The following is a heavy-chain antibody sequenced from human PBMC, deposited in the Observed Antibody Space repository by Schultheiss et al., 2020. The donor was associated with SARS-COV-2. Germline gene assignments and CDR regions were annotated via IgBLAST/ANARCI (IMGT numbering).Heavy chain of an antibody. V-gene: IGHV4-4*02. J-gene: IGHJ5*02. CDR3: AREVRDGSGSICFDP. CDR1: GGSISSSNW. CDR2: IYHSGST. Sequence: SETLSPTCAVSGGSISSSNWWSWVRQPPGKGLEWIGEIYHSGSTYYNPSLKSRVTISVDTSKNQFSLKLSSVTAADTAVYYCAREVRDGSGSICFDPWGQGTLVTVSS. D-gene: IGHD3-22*01.